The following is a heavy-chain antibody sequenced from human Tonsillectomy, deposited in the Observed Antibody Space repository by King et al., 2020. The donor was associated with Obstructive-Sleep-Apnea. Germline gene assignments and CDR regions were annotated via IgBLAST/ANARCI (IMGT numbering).Heavy chain of an antibody. CDR3: TAYYYDSSGYYYGGWYFDL. CDR2: IKSKTDGGTT. CDR1: GFTFSNAW. V-gene: IGHV3-15*01. J-gene: IGHJ2*01. Sequence: VQLVESGGGLVKPGGSLRLSCAASGFTFSNAWMSWVRQAPGKGLEWVGRIKSKTDGGTTDYAVPVKGRFTISRDDSKNTLYLQMNSLKTEDTAVYYCTAYYYDSSGYYYGGWYFDLWGRGTLVTVSS. D-gene: IGHD3-22*01.